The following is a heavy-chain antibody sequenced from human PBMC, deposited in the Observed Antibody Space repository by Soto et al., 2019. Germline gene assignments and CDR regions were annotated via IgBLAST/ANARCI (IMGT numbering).Heavy chain of an antibody. CDR2: IYYSGST. D-gene: IGHD2-2*01. J-gene: IGHJ4*02. Sequence: SETLSLTCTVSGGSISSSSYYWGWIRQPPGKGLEWIGSIYYSGSTYYNPSLKSRVTISVDTSKNQFSLKLSSVTAADTAVFYCARHREIVVVPAAYNYWGQGTLVTVSS. V-gene: IGHV4-39*01. CDR3: ARHREIVVVPAAYNY. CDR1: GGSISSSSYY.